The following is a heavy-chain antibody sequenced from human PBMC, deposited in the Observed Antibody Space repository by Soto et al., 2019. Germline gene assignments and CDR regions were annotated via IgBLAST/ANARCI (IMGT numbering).Heavy chain of an antibody. CDR3: ARGVPPFYCTGGGCYPYYFDY. V-gene: IGHV4-61*08. Sequence: PSETLSLTCTVSGASVSSGAYYWTWFRQPPGEGLEYIGFIYHSGRTNYNPSLKSRVTISVDTSKNQLSLSLLSVTAADTAVFFCARGVPPFYCTGGGCYPYYFDYWGQGALVTAPQ. CDR2: IYHSGRT. D-gene: IGHD2-15*01. CDR1: GASVSSGAYY. J-gene: IGHJ4*02.